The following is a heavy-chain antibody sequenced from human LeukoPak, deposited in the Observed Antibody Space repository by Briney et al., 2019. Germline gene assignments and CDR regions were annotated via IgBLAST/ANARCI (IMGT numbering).Heavy chain of an antibody. Sequence: ASVKLSCKVSGFTLTELSMHWVRQAPGKGLEWVGCIDPEDGETIYAQKFQGRVTITEDTSTDTAYMELSSLRSEDTAVYYCATGYYDYVWGSYMDAFDIWGQGTMVTVSS. J-gene: IGHJ3*02. D-gene: IGHD3-16*01. V-gene: IGHV1-24*01. CDR1: GFTLTELS. CDR3: ATGYYDYVWGSYMDAFDI. CDR2: IDPEDGET.